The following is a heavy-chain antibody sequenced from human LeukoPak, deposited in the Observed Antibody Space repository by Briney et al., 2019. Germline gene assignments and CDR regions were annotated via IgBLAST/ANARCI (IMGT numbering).Heavy chain of an antibody. Sequence: RRASVKVSCKASGGTFSSYAISWVRQAPGQGLEWMGGIIPIFGSANYAQRFQGRVTITADESTSTAYMELSSLRSEDTAVYYCARDWDSSGFPNYYFDYWGQGTLVTVSS. CDR3: ARDWDSSGFPNYYFDY. D-gene: IGHD6-19*01. CDR1: GGTFSSYA. CDR2: IIPIFGSA. J-gene: IGHJ4*02. V-gene: IGHV1-69*13.